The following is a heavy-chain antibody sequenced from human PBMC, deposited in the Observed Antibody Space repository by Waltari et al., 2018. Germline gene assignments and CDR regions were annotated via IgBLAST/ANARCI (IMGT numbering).Heavy chain of an antibody. Sequence: EVQLVESGGGSVQPGGSLYLSCVASGFSISNSWMNWVRQAPGKGLVWVSRIKNDGSITTYADSVRGRFAISRDNAKNTVYLQMNSLRIEDTAMYYCAKSDWFDPWGQGTLVTVSS. J-gene: IGHJ5*02. CDR1: GFSISNSW. CDR3: AKSDWFDP. V-gene: IGHV3-74*01. CDR2: IKNDGSIT.